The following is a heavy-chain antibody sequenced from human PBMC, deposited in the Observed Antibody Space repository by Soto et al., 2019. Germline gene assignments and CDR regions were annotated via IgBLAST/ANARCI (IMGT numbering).Heavy chain of an antibody. CDR1: GFTFTNYA. CDR3: AKGRYYDFWSGRYYFDY. CDR2: ISGSVDRT. D-gene: IGHD3-3*01. Sequence: EVQLLESGGGLVQPGGSLRVSCAASGFTFTNYAMNWVRQAPGKGLEWVSAISGSVDRTYYADSVKGRFTISRDNSRNTLYLQMNSLRAEDTAVYYCAKGRYYDFWSGRYYFDYWGQGTLVTVSS. V-gene: IGHV3-23*01. J-gene: IGHJ4*02.